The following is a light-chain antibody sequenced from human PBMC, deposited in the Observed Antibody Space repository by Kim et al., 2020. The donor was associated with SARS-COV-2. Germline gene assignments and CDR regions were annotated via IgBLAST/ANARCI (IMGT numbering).Light chain of an antibody. CDR3: QHYSRFPYT. V-gene: IGKV1-5*03. J-gene: IGKJ2*01. CDR2: LAS. Sequence: SESVGDRVTVTGRASENNGTWLAWYQQKPGRAPSLLIYLASTLESEVPSRFSGTGSGTEFSLSITSLQPDDFATYYCQHYSRFPYTFGQGTKLEI. CDR1: ENNGTW.